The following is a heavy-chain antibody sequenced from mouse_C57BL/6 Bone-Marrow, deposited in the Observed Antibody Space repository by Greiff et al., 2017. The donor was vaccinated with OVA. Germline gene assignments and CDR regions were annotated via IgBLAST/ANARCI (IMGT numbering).Heavy chain of an antibody. Sequence: VQLQQSGAELAKPGASVKLSCKASGYTFTSYWMHWVKQRPGQGLEWIGYINPSSGYTKYNQKFKDKATLTADKSSSTAYMQLSSLTYEDSAVYYCARYYYGSSYDFDVWGTGTTVTVSS. CDR3: ARYYYGSSYDFDV. J-gene: IGHJ1*03. V-gene: IGHV1-7*01. D-gene: IGHD1-1*01. CDR1: GYTFTSYW. CDR2: INPSSGYT.